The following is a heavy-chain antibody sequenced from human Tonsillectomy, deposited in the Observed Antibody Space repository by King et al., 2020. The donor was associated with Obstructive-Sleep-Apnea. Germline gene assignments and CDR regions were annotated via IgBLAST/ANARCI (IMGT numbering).Heavy chain of an antibody. Sequence: VQLVESGAEVKKPGASMKVSCKASGFTFTTYGINWVRQAPGQGLEWMGWISAYNGNTNYAQKLQGRVTMTIDTSTTTADMELRSLRSDDTAVYYCSSSSWISPNYYYYGLDVWGQGTTVTVSS. J-gene: IGHJ6*02. V-gene: IGHV1-18*01. CDR1: GFTFTTYG. CDR2: ISAYNGNT. D-gene: IGHD6-13*01. CDR3: SSSSWISPNYYYYGLDV.